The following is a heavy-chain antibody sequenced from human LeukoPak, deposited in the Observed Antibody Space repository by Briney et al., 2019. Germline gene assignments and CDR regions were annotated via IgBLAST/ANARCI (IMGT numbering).Heavy chain of an antibody. Sequence: SETLSLTCTVSGGSISSRTYYWAWIRQPPGKGLEWIGSIDYSGQLTFHPSLKSRVTVSLDTSRNQFSLTLSSVTAADTAVYYCARDFGDWRTDYWGQGTLVTVSS. CDR1: GGSISSRTYY. CDR3: ARDFGDWRTDY. J-gene: IGHJ4*02. CDR2: IDYSGQL. V-gene: IGHV4-39*07. D-gene: IGHD1-1*01.